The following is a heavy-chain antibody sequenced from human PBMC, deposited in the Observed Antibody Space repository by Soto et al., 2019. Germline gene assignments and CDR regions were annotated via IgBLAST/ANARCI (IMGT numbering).Heavy chain of an antibody. J-gene: IGHJ4*02. CDR2: IYSDGST. CDR3: ARHITMDPLMVY. V-gene: IGHV3-53*01. Sequence: EVQLVESGGGLIQPGGSVRLSCAASGFTVSSNYMSWVRQAPGKGLEWVSVIYSDGSTYYADSVKGRFTISRDNTKNTLYLRMNSLRAGDTAVYDCARHITMDPLMVYWGQGTLVPVSS. CDR1: GFTVSSNY. D-gene: IGHD3-10*01.